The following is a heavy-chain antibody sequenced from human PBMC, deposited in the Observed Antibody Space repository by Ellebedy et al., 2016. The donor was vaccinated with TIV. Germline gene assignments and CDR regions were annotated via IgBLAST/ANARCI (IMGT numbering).Heavy chain of an antibody. CDR2: IIPIFGTA. Sequence: AASVKVSCKASGGTFSNYAISWVRQAPGQGLEWMGGIIPIFGTAKLAQKFQGRVTLTADESTSTADMELSSLKSEDTAVYYCARVKGYCSTASCLYFDYWGQGTLVTVSS. CDR3: ARVKGYCSTASCLYFDY. D-gene: IGHD2-2*01. V-gene: IGHV1-69*13. J-gene: IGHJ4*02. CDR1: GGTFSNYA.